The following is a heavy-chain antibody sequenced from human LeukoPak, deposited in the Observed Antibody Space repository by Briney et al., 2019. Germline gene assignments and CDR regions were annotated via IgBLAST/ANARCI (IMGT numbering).Heavy chain of an antibody. CDR2: ISSSSSTI. J-gene: IGHJ4*02. CDR1: GFTFSTYS. Sequence: GWSLRLSCAASGFTFSTYSMSWVRQAPGKGLEWVSYISSSSSTIYYADSVKGRFTISRDNAKNSLYLQMNSLRAEDTAMYYCAKSDGFDYWGQGTLVTVSS. CDR3: AKSDGFDY. D-gene: IGHD5-24*01. V-gene: IGHV3-48*01.